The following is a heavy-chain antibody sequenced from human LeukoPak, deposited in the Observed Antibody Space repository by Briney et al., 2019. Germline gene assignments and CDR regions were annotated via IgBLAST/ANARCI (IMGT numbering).Heavy chain of an antibody. V-gene: IGHV3-9*01. CDR3: AKDGY. J-gene: IGHJ4*02. CDR1: GFTFDDYA. Sequence: GGSLRLSCAASGFTFDDYAMHWVRQAPGKGLEWVSGISWNSGSIGYADSVKGRFTIPRDNAKNSLYLQMNSLRAEDTALYYCAKDGYWGQGTLVTVSS. CDR2: ISWNSGSI.